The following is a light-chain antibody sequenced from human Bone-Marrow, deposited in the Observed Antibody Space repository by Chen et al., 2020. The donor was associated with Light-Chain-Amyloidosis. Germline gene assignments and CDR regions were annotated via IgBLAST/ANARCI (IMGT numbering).Light chain of an antibody. Sequence: QSALTQPASVSGSPGQSLTISCTGSSCDIGGNKYVSWYQQYPGKAPKLMIYDVNKRPSGVSNRFSGSKSGSTASLTISGLQAEDEAAYYCSSITDSTTWVFGGGTKVTVL. J-gene: IGLJ3*02. V-gene: IGLV2-14*01. CDR1: SCDIGGNKY. CDR3: SSITDSTTWV. CDR2: DVN.